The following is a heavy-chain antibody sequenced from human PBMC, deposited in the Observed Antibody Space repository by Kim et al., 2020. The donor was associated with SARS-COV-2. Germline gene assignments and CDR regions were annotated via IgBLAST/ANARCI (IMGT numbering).Heavy chain of an antibody. D-gene: IGHD1-1*01. J-gene: IGHJ4*02. CDR3: ARYGSGGTYFDY. Sequence: TTYNPSLKSRLTLSLDTSKNQFSLNLNSVTAADTAVYYCARYGSGGTYFDYWGQGILVTVSS. V-gene: IGHV4-59*10. CDR2: T.